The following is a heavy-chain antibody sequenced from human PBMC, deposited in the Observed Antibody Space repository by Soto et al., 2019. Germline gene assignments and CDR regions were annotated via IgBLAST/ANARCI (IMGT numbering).Heavy chain of an antibody. CDR1: GFTFSSYA. J-gene: IGHJ6*02. D-gene: IGHD2-2*01. V-gene: IGHV3-23*01. CDR2: TRSNGEYT. Sequence: PWGSLRLSCASSGFTFSSYAMSWVRQAPGKGLEWFSTTRSNGEYTYYGDSAKGRFTVSRDNSKNTLYLEMSSVRAEDTAVYYCAKDSRNVAVSAARVYGMDVWGQGTTVTVSS. CDR3: AKDSRNVAVSAARVYGMDV.